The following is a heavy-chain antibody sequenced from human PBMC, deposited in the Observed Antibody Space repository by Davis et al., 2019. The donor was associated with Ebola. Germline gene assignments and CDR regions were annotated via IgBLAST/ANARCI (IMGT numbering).Heavy chain of an antibody. V-gene: IGHV4-34*01. D-gene: IGHD3-3*01. CDR3: ARHVPDLRFLEWSPFDY. CDR1: GGSFSGYY. Sequence: GSLRLSCAVYGGSFSGYYWSWIRQPPGKGLEWIGEINHSGSTNYNPSLKSRVTISVDTSKNQFSLKLSSVTAADTAVYYCARHVPDLRFLEWSPFDYWGQGTLVTVSS. CDR2: INHSGST. J-gene: IGHJ4*02.